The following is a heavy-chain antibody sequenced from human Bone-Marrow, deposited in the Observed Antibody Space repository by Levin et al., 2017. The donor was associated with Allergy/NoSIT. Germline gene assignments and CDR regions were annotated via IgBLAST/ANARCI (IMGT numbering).Heavy chain of an antibody. CDR3: ARGGYSSSPTGGDAFDI. J-gene: IGHJ3*02. CDR2: IGTAGDT. D-gene: IGHD6-13*01. V-gene: IGHV3-13*01. CDR1: GFTFSSYD. Sequence: ASVKVSCAASGFTFSSYDMHWVRQATGKGLEWVSAIGTAGDTYYPGSVKGRFTISRENAKNSLYLQMNSLRAGDTAVYYCARGGYSSSPTGGDAFDIWGQGTMVTVSS.